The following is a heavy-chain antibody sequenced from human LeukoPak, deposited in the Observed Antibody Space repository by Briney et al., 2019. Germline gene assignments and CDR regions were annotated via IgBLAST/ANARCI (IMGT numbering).Heavy chain of an antibody. D-gene: IGHD5-18*01. V-gene: IGHV3-53*01. CDR1: GFTFSTYT. Sequence: GGSLRLSCVASGFTFSTYTMNWVRQAPGKGLEWISVIYSGGSTYYADSVKGRFTISRDNSKNTLYLQMNSLKAEDTAVYYCAREAVRGDTATLKGAMGYWGQGTLVTVSS. CDR2: IYSGGST. J-gene: IGHJ4*02. CDR3: AREAVRGDTATLKGAMGY.